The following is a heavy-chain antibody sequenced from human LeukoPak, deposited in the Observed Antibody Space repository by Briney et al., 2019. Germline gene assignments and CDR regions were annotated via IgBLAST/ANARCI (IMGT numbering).Heavy chain of an antibody. Sequence: ASVKVSCKASGGTFSSYAISWVRQAPGQGLEWMGGIIPIFGTANYAQKFQGRVTITADESTSTAYMELSSLRSEDTAVYYCARSLCSGGSCYPSSGGFDPWGQGTLATVSS. CDR1: GGTFSSYA. D-gene: IGHD2-15*01. V-gene: IGHV1-69*01. CDR3: ARSLCSGGSCYPSSGGFDP. CDR2: IIPIFGTA. J-gene: IGHJ5*02.